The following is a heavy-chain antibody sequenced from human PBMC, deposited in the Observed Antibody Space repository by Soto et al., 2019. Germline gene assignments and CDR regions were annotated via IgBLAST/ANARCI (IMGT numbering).Heavy chain of an antibody. J-gene: IGHJ5*02. CDR1: GDSVSSNTAS. CDR2: TYFRSKWYN. D-gene: IGHD5-12*01. CDR3: AKGDNLGPKTGYAFDP. Sequence: SQTLSLTCAISGDSVSSNTASWNWIRQSPSRGLEWLGRTYFRSKWYNDYAVSVKSRIIINPDTSNNQFSLQLDSVTPEDTAVYFCAKGDNLGPKTGYAFDPWGQGIMVTVSS. V-gene: IGHV6-1*01.